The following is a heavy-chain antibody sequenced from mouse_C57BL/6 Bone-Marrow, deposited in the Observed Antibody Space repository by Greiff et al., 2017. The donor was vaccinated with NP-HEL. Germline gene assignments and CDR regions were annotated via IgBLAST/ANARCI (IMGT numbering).Heavy chain of an antibody. CDR3: ARKGDYDDWYFDV. CDR1: GYTFTSYW. Sequence: QVQLQQPGAELVMPGASVKLSCKASGYTFTSYWMHWVKQRPGQGLEWIGEIDPSDSYTIYNQKFKGKSTLTVDKSSSTAYMQLSSLTSEDSAVYYCARKGDYDDWYFDVWGTGTTVTVSS. V-gene: IGHV1-69*01. D-gene: IGHD2-4*01. J-gene: IGHJ1*03. CDR2: IDPSDSYT.